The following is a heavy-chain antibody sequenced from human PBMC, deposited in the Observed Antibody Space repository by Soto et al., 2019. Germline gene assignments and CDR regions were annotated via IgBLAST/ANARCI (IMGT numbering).Heavy chain of an antibody. CDR2: INPSGGST. Sequence: QVQLVQSGAEVKKPGASVKVSCKASGYTFTSYYVHWVRQAPGQGLEWMGIINPSGGSTSYAQKFPGRVTMTRDTSTSTVYMELSSLRSDDTAVYYCGTDSGYYGSGSYPYGMDVWGQGTTVTVSS. CDR3: GTDSGYYGSGSYPYGMDV. V-gene: IGHV1-46*03. J-gene: IGHJ6*02. D-gene: IGHD3-10*01. CDR1: GYTFTSYY.